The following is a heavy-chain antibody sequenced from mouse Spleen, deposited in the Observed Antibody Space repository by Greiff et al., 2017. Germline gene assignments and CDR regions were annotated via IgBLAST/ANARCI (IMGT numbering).Heavy chain of an antibody. J-gene: IGHJ1*01. CDR3: ARHGYYGSGGYFDV. Sequence: VMLVESGPGLVAPSQSLSITCTISGFSLTSYGVHWVRQPPGKGLEWLVVIWSDGSTTYNSALKSRLSISKDNSKSQVFLKMNSLQTDDTAMYYCARHGYYGSGGYFDVWGAGTTVTVSS. CDR2: IWSDGST. CDR1: GFSLTSYG. V-gene: IGHV2-6-1*01. D-gene: IGHD1-1*01.